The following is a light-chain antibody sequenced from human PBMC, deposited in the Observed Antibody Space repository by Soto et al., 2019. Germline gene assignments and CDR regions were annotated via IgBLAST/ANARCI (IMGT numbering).Light chain of an antibody. CDR3: GTWDSSLSEGV. Sequence: QSVLTQPPSASGNPGQRLTISCSGSTSNILRNYVYWYRQFPGTAPRLLISMNDQRPSGVPDRFSGSKSGTSASLAISGLRSEDEADYYCGTWDSSLSEGVFGTGTKVTVL. CDR1: TSNILRNY. CDR2: MND. V-gene: IGLV1-47*01. J-gene: IGLJ1*01.